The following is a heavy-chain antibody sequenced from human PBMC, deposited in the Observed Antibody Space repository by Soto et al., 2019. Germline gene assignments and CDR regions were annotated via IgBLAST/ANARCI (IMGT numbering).Heavy chain of an antibody. D-gene: IGHD1-26*01. CDR3: ARDSSATPYYYGMDV. Sequence: QVQLQESGPGLVKPSQTLSLTCTVSGGSISSGGYYWSWIRQHPGKGLEWIGYIYYSGSTYYNPYLKRRVTISVDTSKNQFSLKLSSVTAADTAVYYCARDSSATPYYYGMDVWGQGTTVTVSS. V-gene: IGHV4-31*03. CDR1: GGSISSGGYY. CDR2: IYYSGST. J-gene: IGHJ6*02.